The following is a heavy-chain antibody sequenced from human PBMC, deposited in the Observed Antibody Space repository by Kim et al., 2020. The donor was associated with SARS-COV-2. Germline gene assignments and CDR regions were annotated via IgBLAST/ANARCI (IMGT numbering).Heavy chain of an antibody. V-gene: IGHV3-30*18. CDR1: GFTFSNFG. D-gene: IGHD3-10*01. J-gene: IGHJ4*02. Sequence: GGSLRLSCAASGFTFSNFGMHWVRQAPGKGLEWVALISFDGSNKNYADSVKGRFTISRDNSKNTLFLQMNSLRPEDTAVYYCAKRDPSRSHYFDYWGQGTLVTVSS. CDR3: AKRDPSRSHYFDY. CDR2: ISFDGSNK.